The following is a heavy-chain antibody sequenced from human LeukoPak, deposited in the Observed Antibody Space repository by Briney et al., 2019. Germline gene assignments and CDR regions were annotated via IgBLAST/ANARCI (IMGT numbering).Heavy chain of an antibody. J-gene: IGHJ3*02. CDR3: ARGGYCSGGSCYSDAFDI. D-gene: IGHD2-15*01. CDR2: INHSGST. V-gene: IGHV4-34*01. Sequence: PSETLSLTCAVYGGSFSGYCWSWIRQPPGKGLEWIGEINHSGSTNYNPSLKSRVTISVDTSKNQFSLKLSSVTAADTAVYYCARGGYCSGGSCYSDAFDIWGQGTMVTVSS. CDR1: GGSFSGYC.